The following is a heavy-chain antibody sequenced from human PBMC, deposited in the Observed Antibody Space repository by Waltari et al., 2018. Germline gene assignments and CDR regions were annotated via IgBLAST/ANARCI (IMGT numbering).Heavy chain of an antibody. CDR3: ARDRSSGYYRAFDI. Sequence: QVQLQESGPGLVKPSETMSLTCTVSGGSISSYYWSWIRQPPGKGLEWIGYIYYSGSTNYNPSRKSRVTISVDTSKNQFSLKLSSVTAADTAVYYCARDRSSGYYRAFDICGQWTMVTVSS. V-gene: IGHV4-59*01. CDR2: IYYSGST. CDR1: GGSISSYY. J-gene: IGHJ3*02. D-gene: IGHD3-22*01.